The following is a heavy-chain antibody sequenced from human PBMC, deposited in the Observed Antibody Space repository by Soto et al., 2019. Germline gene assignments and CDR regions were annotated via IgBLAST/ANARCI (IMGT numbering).Heavy chain of an antibody. V-gene: IGHV1-3*01. CDR1: GYTFTLYA. CDR2: INAANGNT. D-gene: IGHD3-3*01. Sequence: ASVKVSCKASGYTFTLYAMHWVRQAPGQRLEWMGWINAANGNTKSSQKFQGRVTFTRDTSASTGYMELSTLNSADTAVYYCARDQRRDYDFWSGYSQGFDYLGRGTPVTVSS. J-gene: IGHJ4*02. CDR3: ARDQRRDYDFWSGYSQGFDY.